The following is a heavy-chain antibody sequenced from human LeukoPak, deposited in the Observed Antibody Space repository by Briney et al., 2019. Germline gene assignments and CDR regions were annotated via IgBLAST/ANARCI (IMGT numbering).Heavy chain of an antibody. CDR3: AKDLSSAITSALVLDV. J-gene: IGHJ6*02. V-gene: IGHV3-20*04. CDR2: INWNGGST. Sequence: GGSLRLSCAASGFTFDDYGMSWVRQAPGKGLEWVSGINWNGGSTGYADSVKGRFTISRDNAKNVLYLQMNSLRPEDTALYYCAKDLSSAITSALVLDVWGQGTTV. CDR1: GFTFDDYG. D-gene: IGHD3-22*01.